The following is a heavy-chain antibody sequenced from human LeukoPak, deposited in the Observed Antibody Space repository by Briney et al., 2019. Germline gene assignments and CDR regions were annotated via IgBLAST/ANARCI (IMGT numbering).Heavy chain of an antibody. CDR2: ITDDGSYK. D-gene: IGHD6-19*01. V-gene: IGHV3-30*03. J-gene: IGHJ6*02. CDR1: GFTVTSNY. Sequence: GGSLRLSCVASGFTVTSNYMTWVRQPPGKGLEWVALITDDGSYKYYTGSVKGRFTISRDNSKNTLYLQMTSLKADDTAVYYCAILSSGLYYYGLDVWGQGTTVTVSS. CDR3: AILSSGLYYYGLDV.